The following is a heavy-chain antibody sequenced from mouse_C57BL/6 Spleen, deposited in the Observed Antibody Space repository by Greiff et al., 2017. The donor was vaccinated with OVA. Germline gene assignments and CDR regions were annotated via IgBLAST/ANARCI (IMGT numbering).Heavy chain of an antibody. CDR3: AAIYYVGLRGAWFAY. CDR2: IYPGDGDT. J-gene: IGHJ3*01. V-gene: IGHV1-82*01. CDR1: GYAFSSSW. Sequence: QVQLQQSGPELVKPGASVKISCKASGYAFSSSWMNWVKQRPGKGLEWIGRIYPGDGDTNYNGKFKGKATLTADKSSSTAYMQLSSLTSEDSAVYFCAAIYYVGLRGAWFAYWGQGTLVTVSA. D-gene: IGHD2-1*01.